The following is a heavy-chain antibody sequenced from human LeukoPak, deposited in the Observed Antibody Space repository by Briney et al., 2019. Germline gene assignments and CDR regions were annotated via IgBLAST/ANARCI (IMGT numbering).Heavy chain of an antibody. V-gene: IGHV3-7*01. Sequence: GGSLRLSCAASGFTFSSYWMSWVRQAPGKGLEWVANIKQDGSEKYYVDSVKGRFTISRDNAKNSLYLQMNSLRAEDTAVYYCRVGPIVVVTDLDAFDIWGQGTMVTVSS. D-gene: IGHD2-21*02. CDR1: GFTFSSYW. CDR2: IKQDGSEK. CDR3: RVGPIVVVTDLDAFDI. J-gene: IGHJ3*02.